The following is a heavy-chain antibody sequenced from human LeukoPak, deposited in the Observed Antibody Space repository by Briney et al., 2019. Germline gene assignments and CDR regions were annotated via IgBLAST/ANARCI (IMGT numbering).Heavy chain of an antibody. V-gene: IGHV3-7*01. J-gene: IGHJ4*02. CDR2: IRQDYIER. CDR3: VRGCNRAHCPYFFDS. D-gene: IGHD2/OR15-2a*01. CDR1: GFTFSTYW. Sequence: QTGGSLRLSCAASGFTFSTYWMTWVRQAPGKGLEWVATIRQDYIERHLVDSVKGRFFISRDNAKNSLYLQMNSLTVEDTAVYYCVRGCNRAHCPYFFDSWGQGTLITV.